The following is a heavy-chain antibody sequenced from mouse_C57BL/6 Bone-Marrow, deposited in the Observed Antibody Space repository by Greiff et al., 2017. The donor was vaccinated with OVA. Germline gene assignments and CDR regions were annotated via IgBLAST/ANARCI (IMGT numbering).Heavy chain of an antibody. Sequence: VQRVESGAELMKPGASVKLSCKATGYTFTGYWIEWVKQRPGHGLEWIGEILPGSGSTNYNEKFKGKATFTADTSSNTAYMQPSSLTTEDSAIYYCARGSSGPFAYWGQGTLVTVSA. CDR1: GYTFTGYW. CDR3: ARGSSGPFAY. V-gene: IGHV1-9*01. J-gene: IGHJ3*01. CDR2: ILPGSGST. D-gene: IGHD3-2*02.